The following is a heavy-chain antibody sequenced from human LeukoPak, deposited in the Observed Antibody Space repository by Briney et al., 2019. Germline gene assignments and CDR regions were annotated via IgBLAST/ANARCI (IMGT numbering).Heavy chain of an antibody. V-gene: IGHV1-2*02. Sequence: ASVKVSCKASGYTFTGYYMHWVRQAPGQGLEWMGWINPNSGGTNYAQKFQGRVTMTRDTSTSTVYMELSSLRSEDTAVYYCARVGMYYGMDVWGQGTTVTVSS. J-gene: IGHJ6*02. CDR3: ARVGMYYGMDV. D-gene: IGHD1-20*01. CDR1: GYTFTGYY. CDR2: INPNSGGT.